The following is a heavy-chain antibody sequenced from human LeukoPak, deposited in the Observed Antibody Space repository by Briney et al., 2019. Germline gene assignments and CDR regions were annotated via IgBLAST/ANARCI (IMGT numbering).Heavy chain of an antibody. V-gene: IGHV3-7*01. D-gene: IGHD6-19*01. CDR2: IKPDGSEK. Sequence: GGSLRLSCAASGFTFGTYWMSWVRQAPGKGLEWVANIKPDGSEKYYVDSVKGRFTISRDNAKNSLYLQMNSLRAEDTAVYYCARDLAVKGYFDYWGQGTLVTVPS. CDR1: GFTFGTYW. J-gene: IGHJ4*02. CDR3: ARDLAVKGYFDY.